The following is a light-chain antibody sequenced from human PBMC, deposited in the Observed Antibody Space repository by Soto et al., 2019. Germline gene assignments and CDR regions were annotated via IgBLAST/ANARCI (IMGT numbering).Light chain of an antibody. CDR3: QQRSTWPFT. V-gene: IGKV3-11*01. J-gene: IGKJ3*01. CDR2: GAS. Sequence: ETLMTQSPATLSVSPGERATLSCRASQSVNNNLAWYQQRPGQAPRLLIHGASNRANGIPARFSGSASGTDFTLTISSLEPEDFAVYYCQQRSTWPFTFGPGTKVDIK. CDR1: QSVNNN.